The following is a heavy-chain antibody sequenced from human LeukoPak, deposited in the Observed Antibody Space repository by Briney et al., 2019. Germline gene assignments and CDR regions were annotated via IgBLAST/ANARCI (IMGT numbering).Heavy chain of an antibody. J-gene: IGHJ4*02. CDR2: IYTSGST. V-gene: IGHV4-61*02. D-gene: IGHD4-11*01. CDR3: ARRRPTVLPSY. CDR1: GGSISSSNYY. Sequence: SETLSLTCTVSGGSISSSNYYWNWIRQPAGKGLEWIGRIYTSGSTNYNPSLKSRVTISVDTSKNQFSLKLSSVTAADTAVYYCARRRPTVLPSYWGQGTLVTVSS.